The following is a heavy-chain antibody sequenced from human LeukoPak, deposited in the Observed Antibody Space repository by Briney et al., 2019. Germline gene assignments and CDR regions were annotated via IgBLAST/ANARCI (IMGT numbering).Heavy chain of an antibody. CDR3: ARDPAVTVVVPAAFDY. D-gene: IGHD2-2*01. CDR1: GFTFSSYA. CDR2: ISYDGSNK. J-gene: IGHJ4*02. Sequence: GGSLRLSCAASGFTFSSYAMHWVRQAPGKGLEWVAVISYDGSNKYYADSVKGRFTISRDNSKNTLYLQMNSLRAEDTAVYYCARDPAVTVVVPAAFDYWGQGTLVTVSS. V-gene: IGHV3-30-3*01.